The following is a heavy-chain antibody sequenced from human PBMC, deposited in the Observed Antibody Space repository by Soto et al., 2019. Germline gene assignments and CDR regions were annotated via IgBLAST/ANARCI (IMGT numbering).Heavy chain of an antibody. D-gene: IGHD4-4*01. CDR1: GITFSSYW. J-gene: IGHJ3*01. CDR2: VKTDGST. V-gene: IGHV3-74*02. CDR3: ARGIRGQYAFDV. Sequence: EVQLEESGGDLVQPGGSLRLSCAASGITFSSYWMHWVRQAPGKGLVWVSRVKTDGSTYYADSVKGRFTIFRDNAKNTLYLQMNSLTVEDKAVYYCARGIRGQYAFDVWGQGTMVTVSS.